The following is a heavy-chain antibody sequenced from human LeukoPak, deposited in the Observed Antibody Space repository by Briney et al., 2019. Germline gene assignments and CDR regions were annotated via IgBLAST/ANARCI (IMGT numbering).Heavy chain of an antibody. J-gene: IGHJ4*02. CDR2: IKQDGSEK. CDR1: GFTFSSYW. V-gene: IGHV3-7*01. CDR3: ARDSKAIPTTSYGEGPFDY. Sequence: GGSLRLSCAASGFTFSSYWMSWVRQAPGKGLEWVANIKQDGSEKYYVDSVKGRFTISRDNAKNSLYLQMNSLRAEDTAVYYCARDSKAIPTTSYGEGPFDYWGQGTLVTVSS. D-gene: IGHD4-17*01.